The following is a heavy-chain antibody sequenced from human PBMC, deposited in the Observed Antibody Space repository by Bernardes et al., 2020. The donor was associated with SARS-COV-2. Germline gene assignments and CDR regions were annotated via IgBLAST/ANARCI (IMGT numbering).Heavy chain of an antibody. D-gene: IGHD3-10*01. V-gene: IGHV3-23*01. CDR1: GFTFSSYA. CDR3: AKDQWADAVRESLPDY. CDR2: ISGSGGST. Sequence: GGSLRLSCAASGFTFSSYAMSWVRQAPGKGLEWVSAISGSGGSTYYADSVKGRFTISRDNSKNTLYLQMNSLRAEDTAVYYCAKDQWADAVRESLPDYWGQGTLVTVSS. J-gene: IGHJ4*02.